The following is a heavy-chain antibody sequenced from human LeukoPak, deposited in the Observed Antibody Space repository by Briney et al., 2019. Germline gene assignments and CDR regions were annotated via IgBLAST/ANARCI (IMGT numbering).Heavy chain of an antibody. D-gene: IGHD1-26*01. CDR1: GFSFSTYW. Sequence: GGSLRLSCVASGFSFSTYWMTWVRQAPGKGLECVANINQDGRHRYFVNCVEGRFSIPRDNAKNSLYLQIDGLRADDTAVYYCARGGRGWFDPWGQGTLVTVSS. CDR3: ARGGRGWFDP. CDR2: INQDGRHR. V-gene: IGHV3-7*01. J-gene: IGHJ5*02.